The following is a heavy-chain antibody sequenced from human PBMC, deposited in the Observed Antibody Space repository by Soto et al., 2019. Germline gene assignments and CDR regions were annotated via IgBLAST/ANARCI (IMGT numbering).Heavy chain of an antibody. Sequence: PSQTMSVTCTVFGGSMSNYYWSRIRHPPGKGHESLGYIYYSRSSNYTPSLKSRITISVDTSKNQFSLKLSSVTAPDTPVYYCARRYGSCFDIWGQGTMVTVTS. CDR3: ARRYGSCFDI. CDR1: GGSMSNYY. D-gene: IGHD3-10*01. J-gene: IGHJ3*02. CDR2: IYYSRSS. V-gene: IGHV4-59*08.